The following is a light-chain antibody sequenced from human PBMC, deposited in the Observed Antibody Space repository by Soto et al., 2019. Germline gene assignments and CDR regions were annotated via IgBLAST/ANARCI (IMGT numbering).Light chain of an antibody. CDR3: QYSSGDRAT. CDR2: EVS. CDR1: QSINKW. Sequence: DMHLTQSPATLSASVGDRVTISCRASQSINKWLAWYQHKPGKGPNLLIYEVSTLPPGVPSRFSGSGSGTEFTLTISSLRPDDFATYYCQYSSGDRATFGQGTKVEI. V-gene: IGKV1-5*03. J-gene: IGKJ1*01.